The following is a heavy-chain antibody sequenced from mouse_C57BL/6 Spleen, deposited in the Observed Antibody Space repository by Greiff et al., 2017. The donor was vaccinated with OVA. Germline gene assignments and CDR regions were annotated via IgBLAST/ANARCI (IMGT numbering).Heavy chain of an antibody. J-gene: IGHJ4*01. D-gene: IGHD1-1*01. Sequence: VQLQQSGAELVRPGASVKLSCTASGFNIKDDYMHWVKQRPEQGLEWIGWIDPENGDTEYASKFQGKATITADTSSNTAYLQLSSLTSEDTAVYYCTTFYYYGSSYDYYAMDYWGQGTSVTVSS. CDR1: GFNIKDDY. CDR3: TTFYYYGSSYDYYAMDY. V-gene: IGHV14-4*01. CDR2: IDPENGDT.